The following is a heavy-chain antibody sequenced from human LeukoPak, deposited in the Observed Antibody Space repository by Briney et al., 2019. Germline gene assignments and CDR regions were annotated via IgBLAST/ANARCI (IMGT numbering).Heavy chain of an antibody. D-gene: IGHD5-24*01. Sequence: PSETLSLTCTVSGGSISSGSYYWSWIRQPAGKGLEWIGRIYTSGSTNYNPSLKSRVTISVDTSKNQFSLKLSSVTAADTAVYYCARESGRWLQSTPDYWGQGTLVTVSS. CDR3: ARESGRWLQSTPDY. CDR1: GGSISSGSYY. CDR2: IYTSGST. J-gene: IGHJ4*02. V-gene: IGHV4-61*02.